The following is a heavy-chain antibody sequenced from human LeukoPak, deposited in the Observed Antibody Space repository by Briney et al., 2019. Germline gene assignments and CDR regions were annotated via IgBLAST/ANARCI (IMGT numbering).Heavy chain of an antibody. CDR2: ISGDGGST. CDR3: AKDLLWFGALDV. D-gene: IGHD3-10*01. J-gene: IGHJ6*02. V-gene: IGHV3-43*02. Sequence: GGSLRLSCAASGLTFSTYWMHWVRQAPGKGLEWVSLISGDGGSTYYADSVKGRFTISRDNSKNSLYLQMNSLRTEDTALYYCAKDLLWFGALDVWGQGTTVTVSS. CDR1: GLTFSTYW.